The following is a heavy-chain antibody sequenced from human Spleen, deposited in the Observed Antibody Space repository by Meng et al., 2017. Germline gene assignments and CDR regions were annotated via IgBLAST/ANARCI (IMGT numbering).Heavy chain of an antibody. CDR2: ISYDGNDY. Sequence: GESLKISCAASGFAFSTYNMHWVRQAPGKALEWVAVISYDGNDYYYADSVKGRLTISRDNPKNTLFLQINSLRADDTAVYYCARARYGDYFDYWVQGTLVTVSS. V-gene: IGHV3-30*04. D-gene: IGHD4-17*01. J-gene: IGHJ4*02. CDR1: GFAFSTYN. CDR3: ARARYGDYFDY.